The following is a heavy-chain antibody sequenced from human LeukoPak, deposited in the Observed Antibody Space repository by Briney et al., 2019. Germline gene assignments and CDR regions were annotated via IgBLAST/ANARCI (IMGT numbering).Heavy chain of an antibody. Sequence: GGSLRLSCAASGFTFSTSAMSWVRQAPGKGLEWVSAISGSGGRAYFADSVEGRFTFSRDNSKNTLWLQMNSLKAEDTAVYYCAREGHTSGFCGSFDIWGQGTTVTISS. CDR3: AREGHTSGFCGSFDI. CDR2: ISGSGGRA. D-gene: IGHD5-12*01. J-gene: IGHJ3*02. V-gene: IGHV3-23*01. CDR1: GFTFSTSA.